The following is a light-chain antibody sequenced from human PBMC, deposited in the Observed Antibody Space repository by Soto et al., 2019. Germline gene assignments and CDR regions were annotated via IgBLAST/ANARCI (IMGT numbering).Light chain of an antibody. Sequence: QSALTQPASVSGSPGQSITFSCTGTSGDIGGYDYVSWYQQQPGKAPQLMIFEVSNRPSGVSNRFSASKSGNAASLTISGLQAEDEADYYCTSYTANSTWVFGGGTKLTVL. CDR1: SGDIGGYDY. V-gene: IGLV2-14*01. J-gene: IGLJ3*02. CDR3: TSYTANSTWV. CDR2: EVS.